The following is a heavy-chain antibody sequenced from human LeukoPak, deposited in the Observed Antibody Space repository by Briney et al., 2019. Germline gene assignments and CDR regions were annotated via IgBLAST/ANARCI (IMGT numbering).Heavy chain of an antibody. CDR3: AKSWRPRRRPDSFDP. Sequence: SSETLSLTCAVYGGSFSGYYWSWIRQPPGKGLEWIGYIYNSGSTNHNPSLRSRVTISVDTSKNQFSLKLSSVTAADTAVYYCAKSWRPRRRPDSFDPWGQGTLVTVSS. D-gene: IGHD3-16*02. CDR1: GGSFSGYY. CDR2: IYNSGST. V-gene: IGHV4-59*01. J-gene: IGHJ5*02.